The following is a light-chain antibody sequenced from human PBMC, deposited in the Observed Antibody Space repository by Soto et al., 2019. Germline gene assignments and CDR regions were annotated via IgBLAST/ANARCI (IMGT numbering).Light chain of an antibody. V-gene: IGKV4-1*01. J-gene: IGKJ5*01. CDR1: QSVLYSSNNKNY. Sequence: DIVMTQSPDSLTVSLGESATINCRSSQSVLYSSNNKNYLAWYQQKPGQPPKLLIYWASTRESGVPDRFSGSGSGTEFTLTVSSLQSEDFAVYYCQQYIKWPITFGQGTRLEIK. CDR2: WAS. CDR3: QQYIKWPIT.